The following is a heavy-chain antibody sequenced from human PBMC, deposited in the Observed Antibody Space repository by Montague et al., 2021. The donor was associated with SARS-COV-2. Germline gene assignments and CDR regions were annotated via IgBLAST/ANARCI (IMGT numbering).Heavy chain of an antibody. J-gene: IGHJ4*02. V-gene: IGHV3-53*01. Sequence: SLRLSCAASGFTVSSNYMSWVRQAPGKGLEWVSVIYSGGSTYYADSVTGRFTISRDNSKNTLYLQMNSLRAEDTAVYYCARDAGGNFPTSFDCWGQGTLVTVSS. CDR2: IYSGGST. CDR1: GFTVSSNY. CDR3: ARDAGGNFPTSFDC. D-gene: IGHD4-23*01.